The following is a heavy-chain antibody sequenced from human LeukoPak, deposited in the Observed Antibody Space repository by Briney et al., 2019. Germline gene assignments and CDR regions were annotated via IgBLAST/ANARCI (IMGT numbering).Heavy chain of an antibody. CDR2: FYTSGST. Sequence: PAETLSLTCTVSGDSISSGSYFWSWIRQPAGKGLECIGRFYTSGSTNYNPSLKSRVTISVDTSKNQFSLKLSSVTAADTAVYCCARAPSLNYYDSSGYYVTGVDAFDIWGQGTMVTVSS. J-gene: IGHJ3*02. D-gene: IGHD3-22*01. CDR1: GDSISSGSYF. V-gene: IGHV4-61*02. CDR3: ARAPSLNYYDSSGYYVTGVDAFDI.